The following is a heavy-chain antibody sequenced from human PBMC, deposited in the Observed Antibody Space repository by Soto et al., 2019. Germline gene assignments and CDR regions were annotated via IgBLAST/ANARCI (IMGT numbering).Heavy chain of an antibody. V-gene: IGHV1-69*05. Sequence: SVKVSCKASGGTFSSYAISWVRQAPGQGLEWMGGIIPIFGTADYAQKFQGRVTITTNDSTSTAYMELSSLRSEDTAVYYCARGLLRYFDWSNYYYYMDVWGKGTTVTVSS. D-gene: IGHD3-9*01. CDR3: ARGLLRYFDWSNYYYYMDV. J-gene: IGHJ6*03. CDR1: GGTFSSYA. CDR2: IIPIFGTA.